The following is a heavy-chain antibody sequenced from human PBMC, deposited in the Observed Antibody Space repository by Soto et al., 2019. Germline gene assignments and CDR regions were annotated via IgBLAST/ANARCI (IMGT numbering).Heavy chain of an antibody. CDR3: AKARDGYQYYFDY. Sequence: GGSLRLSCAASGFTFSSYGMHWVRQAPGKGLEWVAVISYDGSNKYYADSVKGRFTISRDNSKNTLYLQMNSLRAEDTAVYYCAKARDGYQYYFDYWGQGALVTVSS. D-gene: IGHD5-12*01. CDR2: ISYDGSNK. J-gene: IGHJ4*02. CDR1: GFTFSSYG. V-gene: IGHV3-30*18.